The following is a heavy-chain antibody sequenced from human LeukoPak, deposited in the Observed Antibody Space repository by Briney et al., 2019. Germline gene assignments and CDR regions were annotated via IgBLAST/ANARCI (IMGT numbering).Heavy chain of an antibody. CDR3: ASIAAAAAYYFDY. D-gene: IGHD6-13*01. J-gene: IGHJ4*02. V-gene: IGHV4-31*03. Sequence: SETLSLTCTVSGGSISSGGYYWSWIRQHPGKGLEWIGYIYYSGSTYYNPSLKSRVTISVDTSKNQFSLKLSSVTAADTAVYYCASIAAAAAYYFDYWGQGTLVTVSS. CDR2: IYYSGST. CDR1: GGSISSGGYY.